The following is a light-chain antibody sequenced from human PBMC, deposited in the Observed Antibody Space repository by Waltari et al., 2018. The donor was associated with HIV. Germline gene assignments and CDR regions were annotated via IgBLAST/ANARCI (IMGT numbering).Light chain of an antibody. CDR1: QSVLYSSNNKNY. V-gene: IGKV4-1*01. CDR3: QQYYSTPPT. Sequence: DIVMTQSPDSLAVYLGERATINCKSSQSVLYSSNNKNYLDWYQQKPGQPPKLLIYWASTRESGVPDRFSGSGSGTDFTLTISSLQAEDVAVYYCQQYYSTPPTFGQGTKLEIK. CDR2: WAS. J-gene: IGKJ2*01.